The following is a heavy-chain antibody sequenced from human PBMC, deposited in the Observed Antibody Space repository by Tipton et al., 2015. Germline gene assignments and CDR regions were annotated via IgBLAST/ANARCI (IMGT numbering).Heavy chain of an antibody. CDR3: ARFRYYGSESERGYFHGLDV. J-gene: IGHJ6*02. CDR1: GYSISRGYY. D-gene: IGHD3-10*01. Sequence: GLVKPSETLSLTCGVAGYSISRGYYWGWIRQPPGKGLEWIGSFYHSGDTLYNPSLKSRVTISVDTSKNHFSLKLSSVTAADTAVYYCARFRYYGSESERGYFHGLDVWGQGTTVTVSS. V-gene: IGHV4-38-2*01. CDR2: FYHSGDT.